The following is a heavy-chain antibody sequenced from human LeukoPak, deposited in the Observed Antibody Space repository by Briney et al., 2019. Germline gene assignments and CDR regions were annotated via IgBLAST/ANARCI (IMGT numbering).Heavy chain of an antibody. CDR2: LKQDGSEK. J-gene: IGHJ4*02. CDR1: GFTLIAYW. D-gene: IGHD3-10*01. CDR3: ARDDGFYSASGIYQNYFDH. Sequence: PGRSLRLSCAAAGFTLIAYWMSWVRQAPGKGLEWVANLKQDGSEKYYVDSVKGRFTIPRDNAKNSLYLQMNSLRGEDTAVYYCARDDGFYSASGIYQNYFDHWGQGILVTVSP. V-gene: IGHV3-7*01.